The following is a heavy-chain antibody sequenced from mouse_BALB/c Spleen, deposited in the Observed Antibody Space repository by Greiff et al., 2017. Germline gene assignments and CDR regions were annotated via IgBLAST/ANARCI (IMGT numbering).Heavy chain of an antibody. CDR3: AKDHYYGLDY. J-gene: IGHJ2*01. CDR1: GYTFTDYW. V-gene: IGHV1-69*01. Sequence: QVQLQQPGAELVMPGASVKMSCKASGYTFTDYWMHWVKQRPGQGLEWIGAIDTSDSYTSYNQKFKGKATLTVDESSSTAYMQLSSLKSEDSAVYFCAKDHYYGLDYWGQGTTLTVSS. D-gene: IGHD1-2*01. CDR2: IDTSDSYT.